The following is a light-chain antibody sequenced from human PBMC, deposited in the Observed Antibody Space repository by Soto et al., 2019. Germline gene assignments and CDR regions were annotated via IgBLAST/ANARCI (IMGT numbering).Light chain of an antibody. Sequence: QSVLTQPPSASGTPGQSVTISCSGSSSNIGSNTVNWYQQLPGTAPKLLIYSNNQRPSGVPDRFSGSKSGTSASLAISGLQSGDEADYYCAAWDDSLNGRVFGTGTKVTVL. CDR3: AAWDDSLNGRV. V-gene: IGLV1-44*01. CDR1: SSNIGSNT. CDR2: SNN. J-gene: IGLJ1*01.